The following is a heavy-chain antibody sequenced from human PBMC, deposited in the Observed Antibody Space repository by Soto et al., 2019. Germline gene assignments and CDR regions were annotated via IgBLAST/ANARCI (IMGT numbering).Heavy chain of an antibody. CDR2: IYYSGST. CDR3: VRVSYSSYPRYHYYGMDV. Sequence: QVQLQESGPGLVKPSQTLSLTYSVSGGSISSGDYHWSWIRQHPGKGLEWIGHIYYSGSTYYNPSLKSRVTISVDTSKKQFSLKLSSVTAADTAVYYCVRVSYSSYPRYHYYGMDVWGQGTPVTVSS. J-gene: IGHJ6*02. D-gene: IGHD6-6*01. CDR1: GGSISSGDYH. V-gene: IGHV4-31*03.